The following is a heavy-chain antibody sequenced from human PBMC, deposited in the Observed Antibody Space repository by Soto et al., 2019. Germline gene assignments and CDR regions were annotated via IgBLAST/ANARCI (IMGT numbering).Heavy chain of an antibody. CDR1: GGSISSGDYY. CDR2: IYYSGST. J-gene: IGHJ6*02. Sequence: PSETQSLTCTVSGGSISSGDYYWSWIRQPPGKGLEWIGYIYYSGSTYYNPSLKSRVTISVDTSKNQFSLKLSSVTAADTAVYYCARVRLGITIFGVVGGWYYYGMDVWGQGTTVTVSS. D-gene: IGHD3-3*01. V-gene: IGHV4-30-4*01. CDR3: ARVRLGITIFGVVGGWYYYGMDV.